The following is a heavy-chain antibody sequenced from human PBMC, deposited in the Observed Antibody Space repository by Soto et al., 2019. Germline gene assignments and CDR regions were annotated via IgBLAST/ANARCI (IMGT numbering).Heavy chain of an antibody. CDR2: IYYSGST. CDR3: ARREMERNYYGSGRSPFDY. V-gene: IGHV4-39*01. J-gene: IGHJ4*02. CDR1: GGSISSSSYY. D-gene: IGHD3-10*01. Sequence: SETLSLTCTVSGGSISSSSYYWGWIRQPPGKGLEWIGSIYYSGSTYYNPSLKSRVTISVDTSKNQFSLKLSSVTAADTAVYYCARREMERNYYGSGRSPFDYWGQGTLVTVSS.